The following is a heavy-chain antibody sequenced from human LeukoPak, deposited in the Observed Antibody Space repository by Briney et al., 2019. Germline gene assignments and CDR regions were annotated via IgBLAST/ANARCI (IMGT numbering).Heavy chain of an antibody. D-gene: IGHD3-22*01. V-gene: IGHV3-53*01. Sequence: GRSLRLSCAASGFTVSSDYMSWVRQAPGKGLEWVSLISSYHSTYYADSVKGRFTISRDNSKNTLYLQMNSLRAEDTAVYFCARAEYDSSLGFAYWGQGTLVTVS. CDR1: GFTVSSDY. CDR3: ARAEYDSSLGFAY. J-gene: IGHJ4*02. CDR2: ISSYHST.